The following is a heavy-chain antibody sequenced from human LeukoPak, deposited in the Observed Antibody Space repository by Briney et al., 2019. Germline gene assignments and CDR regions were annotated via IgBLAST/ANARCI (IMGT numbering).Heavy chain of an antibody. D-gene: IGHD4-17*01. CDR1: GGTFSSYA. Sequence: GASVTVSCKASGGTFSSYAISWVRQAPGQGLEWMGGIIPIFGTANYAQKFQGRVTITADKSTSTAYMELSSLRSEDTAVYYCARSLYGDYQNWFDPWGQGTLVTVSS. CDR2: IIPIFGTA. J-gene: IGHJ5*02. CDR3: ARSLYGDYQNWFDP. V-gene: IGHV1-69*06.